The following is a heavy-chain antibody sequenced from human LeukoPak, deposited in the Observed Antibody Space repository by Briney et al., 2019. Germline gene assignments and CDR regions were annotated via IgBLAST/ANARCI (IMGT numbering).Heavy chain of an antibody. D-gene: IGHD1-26*01. V-gene: IGHV1-18*01. Sequence: GASVKVSCKASGYTFTSYGISWVRQAPGQGLEWMGWISPYNGNTNYAQKLQGRVTMTTDTSTSTAYMELRSLRSDDTAVYYCARKRRDIVGATTADYWGQGTLVTVSS. CDR3: ARKRRDIVGATTADY. CDR2: ISPYNGNT. CDR1: GYTFTSYG. J-gene: IGHJ4*02.